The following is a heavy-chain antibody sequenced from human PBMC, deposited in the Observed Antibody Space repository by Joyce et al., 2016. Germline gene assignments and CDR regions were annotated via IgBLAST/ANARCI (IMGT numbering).Heavy chain of an antibody. CDR1: GGSFSDHS. CDR3: ARVGGHFYESDY. D-gene: IGHD2/OR15-2a*01. J-gene: IGHJ4*02. Sequence: QVQLHQWGAGRLKPSETRSLTCAVYGGSFSDHSWSWARQCPGRGREWIGEISTSGSVNYNPSLKSRVTISVDTSKNQFSLKVTSVTAADTAVYYCARVGGHFYESDYWGQGTLVTISS. CDR2: ISTSGSV. V-gene: IGHV4-34*01.